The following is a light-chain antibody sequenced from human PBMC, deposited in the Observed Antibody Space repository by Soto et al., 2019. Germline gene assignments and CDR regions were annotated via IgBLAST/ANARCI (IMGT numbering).Light chain of an antibody. V-gene: IGKV1-5*01. CDR2: DAS. CDR3: QQSYSTPDT. CDR1: QSISSW. J-gene: IGKJ5*01. Sequence: DIQMTQSPSTLSASVGDRVTITCRASQSISSWLAWYQQKPGKAPNLLIYDASSLESGVPSRFSGSGSGTEFTLTISSLQPDDFATYYCQQSYSTPDTFGQGTRLEIK.